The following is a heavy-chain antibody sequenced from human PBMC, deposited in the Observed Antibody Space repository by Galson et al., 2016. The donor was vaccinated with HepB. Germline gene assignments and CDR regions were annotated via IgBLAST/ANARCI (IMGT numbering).Heavy chain of an antibody. Sequence: SLRLSCAVYGFTFNNDGISWVRQAPGKGLEWVSAIRDSDRSTHYGDSAKGRFRISSDTSKTTVYLQMNSLRPEDTATYYCARIPWFSSIDRVWGQGTMVAVST. CDR2: IRDSDRST. V-gene: IGHV3-23*01. CDR1: GFTFNNDG. D-gene: IGHD2/OR15-2a*01. CDR3: ARIPWFSSIDRV. J-gene: IGHJ3*01.